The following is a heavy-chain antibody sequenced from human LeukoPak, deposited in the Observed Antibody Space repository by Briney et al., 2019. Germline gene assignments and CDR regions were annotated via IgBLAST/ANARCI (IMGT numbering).Heavy chain of an antibody. Sequence: SETLSLTCTVSGGSISSYYWSWIRQPPGKGLEWIGYIYHSGSTNYNPSLKSRVTISVDTSKNQFSLKLSSVTAADTAVYYCARQETMADAFDIWGQGTMVTVSS. CDR2: IYHSGST. CDR3: ARQETMADAFDI. CDR1: GGSISSYY. D-gene: IGHD5-24*01. J-gene: IGHJ3*02. V-gene: IGHV4-59*01.